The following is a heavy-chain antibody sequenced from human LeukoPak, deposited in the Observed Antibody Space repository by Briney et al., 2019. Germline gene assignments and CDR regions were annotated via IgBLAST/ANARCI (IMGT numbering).Heavy chain of an antibody. J-gene: IGHJ4*02. CDR2: ISSSSSYI. V-gene: IGHV3-21*01. Sequence: GGSLRLSCAASGFTFSSYSMNWVRQAPGKGLEWVSSISSSSSYIYYADSVKGRFTISRDNAKNSLYLQMNSLRAEDTAVYYCARGDIVVVPAAISSDYWGQGTLVTVSS. D-gene: IGHD2-2*01. CDR3: ARGDIVVVPAAISSDY. CDR1: GFTFSSYS.